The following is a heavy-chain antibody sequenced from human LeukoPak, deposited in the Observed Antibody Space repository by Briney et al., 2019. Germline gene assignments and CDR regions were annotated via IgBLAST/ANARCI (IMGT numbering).Heavy chain of an antibody. CDR2: VYDSGST. Sequence: PSETPSLTCTVSGGSIRRSYCYWGWIRQTPGKGLEWIGSVYDSGSTQYSPSLKSRLTVSVDTSKNQFSLNLTSVTGTDTAVYYCARSPLPYGAGRGYFDYWGRGTLVTVSS. CDR3: ARSPLPYGAGRGYFDY. V-gene: IGHV4-39*01. D-gene: IGHD3-10*01. CDR1: GGSIRRSYCY. J-gene: IGHJ4*02.